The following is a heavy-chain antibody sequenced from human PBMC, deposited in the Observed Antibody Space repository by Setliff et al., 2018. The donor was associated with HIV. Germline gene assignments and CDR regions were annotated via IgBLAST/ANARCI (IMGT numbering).Heavy chain of an antibody. J-gene: IGHJ4*02. CDR3: AQMSISASVYLDY. V-gene: IGHV4-38-2*01. CDR2: IYQSGST. Sequence: SESLSLTCAVSGYSISSGYYWGWIRQPPGKGLEWIGSIYQSGSTYYNPSLKSRVTISVDTSKNQFSLKLSSVTAADTAVYYCAQMSISASVYLDYWGQGTLVTVSS. CDR1: GYSISSGYY. D-gene: IGHD2-21*01.